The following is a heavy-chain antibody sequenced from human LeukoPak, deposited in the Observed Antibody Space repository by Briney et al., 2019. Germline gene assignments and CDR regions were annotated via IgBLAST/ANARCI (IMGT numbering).Heavy chain of an antibody. Sequence: GGSLRLSCAASGFTVSSNYMSWVRQAPGKGLGWVSVIYSGGSTYYADSVKGRFTISRDDSKNTLYLQMNSLRAEDTAVYYCAPDPNKWLRNYWGQGTLVTVSS. V-gene: IGHV3-53*01. CDR2: IYSGGST. J-gene: IGHJ4*02. D-gene: IGHD5-12*01. CDR3: APDPNKWLRNY. CDR1: GFTVSSNY.